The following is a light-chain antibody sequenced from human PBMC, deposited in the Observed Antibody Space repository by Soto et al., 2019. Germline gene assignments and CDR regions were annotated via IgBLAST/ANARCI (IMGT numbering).Light chain of an antibody. CDR3: SSYTYSGTLVV. CDR2: EIS. V-gene: IGLV2-14*01. Sequence: QSVLTQPASVSGSPGQSITISCTGTSNDVGGYHYVSWYQRYPGKAPNLIIYEISHRPSGVSNRFSGSKSGNTASLTISGLQAEDEADYYCSSYTYSGTLVVFGGGTKVTVL. CDR1: SNDVGGYHY. J-gene: IGLJ3*02.